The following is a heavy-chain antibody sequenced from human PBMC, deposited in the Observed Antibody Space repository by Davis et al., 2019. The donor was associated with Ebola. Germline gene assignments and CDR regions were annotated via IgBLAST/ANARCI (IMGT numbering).Heavy chain of an antibody. CDR1: GSPVSSGSYY. V-gene: IGHV4-61*01. CDR3: ARGGVTPPYYYYGMDV. J-gene: IGHJ6*02. CDR2: IYYSGST. Sequence: MPSETLSPPCPVPGSPVSSGSYYWSWIRQPPGKGLEWIGYIYYSGSTNYNPSLKSRVTISVDTSKNQFSLKLSSVTAADTAVYYCARGGVTPPYYYYGMDVWGQGTTVTVSS. D-gene: IGHD2-21*02.